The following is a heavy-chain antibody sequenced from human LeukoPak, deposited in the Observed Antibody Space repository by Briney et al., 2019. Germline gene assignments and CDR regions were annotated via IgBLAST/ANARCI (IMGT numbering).Heavy chain of an antibody. CDR3: ARGSSSKSYYYYGMDV. J-gene: IGHJ6*02. Sequence: ASVKASCKASGYTFTNYGIGWVRQAPGQGLEWMGWISAYNGNTNYVQKLQGRVTMTTDTSTSIAYMELRSLRSDDTAVYYCARGSSSKSYYYYGMDVWGQGTTVTVSS. D-gene: IGHD6-13*01. V-gene: IGHV1-18*01. CDR1: GYTFTNYG. CDR2: ISAYNGNT.